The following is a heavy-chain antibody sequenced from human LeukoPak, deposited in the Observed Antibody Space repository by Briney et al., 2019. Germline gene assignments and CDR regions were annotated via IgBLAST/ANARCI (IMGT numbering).Heavy chain of an antibody. V-gene: IGHV1-8*01. D-gene: IGHD3-22*01. CDR3: ARGYITMRHALGY. CDR2: TNPNSGNT. CDR1: GYTFTSYD. Sequence: GASVKVSCKASGYTFTSYDINWVRQATGQGLEWMGWTNPNSGNTGYVQKFQGRVTMTRNTSISTAYMELSSLRSEDTAVYYCARGYITMRHALGYWGQGTLVTVSS. J-gene: IGHJ4*02.